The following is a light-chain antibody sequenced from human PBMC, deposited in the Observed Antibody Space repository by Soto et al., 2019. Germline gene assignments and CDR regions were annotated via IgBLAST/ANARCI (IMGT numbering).Light chain of an antibody. CDR2: GAS. Sequence: EIVLTQSPGTLSVSPGERVTLSCRASQSVSSNYLAWYQQRPGQAPRLLIFGASYRATGIPDRFSGSGSGTDFTLTISTLEPDYFAVYYCQQNRTSPQEFTFGPRTKADSK. CDR3: QQNRTSPQEFT. J-gene: IGKJ3*01. CDR1: QSVSSNY. V-gene: IGKV3-20*01.